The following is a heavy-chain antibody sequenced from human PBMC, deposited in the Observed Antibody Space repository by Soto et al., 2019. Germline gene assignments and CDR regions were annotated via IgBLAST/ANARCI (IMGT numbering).Heavy chain of an antibody. J-gene: IGHJ6*02. CDR3: ARGYYGDLVLESTAPPRYGLDV. D-gene: IGHD2-8*02. V-gene: IGHV3-30*03. CDR2: ISFDGTDK. CDR1: GFHFNSYV. Sequence: PGGSLRLSCAASGFHFNSYVMHWVRQAPGGGLEWVASISFDGTDKHFADSVKGRFTVSRDNSKKTLHFQMNNLRVEDTAVYFCARGYYGDLVLESTAPPRYGLDVWGPGTTVTVYS.